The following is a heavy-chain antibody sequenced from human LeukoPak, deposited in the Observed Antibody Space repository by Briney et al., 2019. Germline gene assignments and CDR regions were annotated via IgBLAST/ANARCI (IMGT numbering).Heavy chain of an antibody. CDR2: IYYSGST. CDR1: GGSISSGSYY. V-gene: IGHV4-39*07. Sequence: SETLSLTCTVSGGSISSGSYYWSWIRQPPGKGLEWIGSIYYSGSTYYNPSLESRVTISVDTSKNQFSLKLSSVTAADTAVYYCARGTGSSSYPGRNYFDYWSQGTLVTVSS. D-gene: IGHD6-13*01. J-gene: IGHJ4*02. CDR3: ARGTGSSSYPGRNYFDY.